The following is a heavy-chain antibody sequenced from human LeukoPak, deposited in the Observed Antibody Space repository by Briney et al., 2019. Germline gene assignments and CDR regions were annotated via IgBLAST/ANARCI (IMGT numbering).Heavy chain of an antibody. V-gene: IGHV1-2*02. CDR3: ARFPSFYDSSGYYYAPPDY. CDR2: INPNSGGT. Sequence: ASVKVSCKASGYTFTGYYMHWVRQAPGQGLEWMGWINPNSGGTNYAQKIQGRVTMTRDTSISTAYMELSRLRSDDTAVYYCARFPSFYDSSGYYYAPPDYWGQGTLVTVSS. D-gene: IGHD3-22*01. CDR1: GYTFTGYY. J-gene: IGHJ4*02.